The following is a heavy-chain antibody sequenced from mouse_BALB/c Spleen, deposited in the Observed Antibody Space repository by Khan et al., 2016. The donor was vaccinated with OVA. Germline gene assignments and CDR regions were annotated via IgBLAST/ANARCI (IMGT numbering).Heavy chain of an antibody. D-gene: IGHD2-3*01. V-gene: IGHV1S137*01. CDR2: ISTYSGNT. Sequence: QVQLKQSGPELVRPGVSVKISCKGSGYTFTDYAMYWVKQSHAKSLEWIGLISTYSGNTNYNQKFKGKATITVDKSSSTAYMELARLTSEDSAIYYCARPAYDGYYDYWGQGTTLTVSS. CDR1: GYTFTDYA. CDR3: ARPAYDGYYDY. J-gene: IGHJ2*01.